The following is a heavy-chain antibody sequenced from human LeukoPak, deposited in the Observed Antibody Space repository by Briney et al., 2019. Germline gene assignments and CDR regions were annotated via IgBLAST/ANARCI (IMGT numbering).Heavy chain of an antibody. D-gene: IGHD3-9*01. Sequence: SETLSLTCTVSGGSISSSSYYWGWIRQPPGKGLEWIGSIYYSGSTYYNPSLKSRVTISVDTSKNQFSLKLSSVTAADTAVYYCARGRKGTLRYFDWKIAYYFDYWGQGTLVTVSS. J-gene: IGHJ4*02. V-gene: IGHV4-39*07. CDR2: IYYSGST. CDR1: GGSISSSSYY. CDR3: ARGRKGTLRYFDWKIAYYFDY.